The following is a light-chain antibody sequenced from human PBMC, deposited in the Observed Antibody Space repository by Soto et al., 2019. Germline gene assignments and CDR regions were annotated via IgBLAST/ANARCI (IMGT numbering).Light chain of an antibody. CDR3: QQYGSSST. J-gene: IGKJ5*01. V-gene: IGKV3-20*01. Sequence: EIVLTQSPGTLSLSPGERATLSCRASQSVSSSYLAWYQQKPGQAPRLLIYGASSRATGIPDRFSGSGSGTDFTLTISRLEPEDSAVYYCQQYGSSSTFGQGTRLENK. CDR2: GAS. CDR1: QSVSSSY.